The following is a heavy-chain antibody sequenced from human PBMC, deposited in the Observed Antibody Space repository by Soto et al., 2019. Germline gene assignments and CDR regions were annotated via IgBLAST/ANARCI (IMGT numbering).Heavy chain of an antibody. D-gene: IGHD5-12*01. CDR3: ARDLEMAKTSPKDY. J-gene: IGHJ4*02. CDR1: GFTFSSYA. Sequence: QVQLVESGGGVVQPGRSLRLSCAASGFTFSSYAMHWVRQAPGKGLEWVAVISYDGSNKYYADSVKGRFTISRDNSKNTLYLQMNSLRAEDTAVYYCARDLEMAKTSPKDYWGQGTLVTVSS. CDR2: ISYDGSNK. V-gene: IGHV3-30-3*01.